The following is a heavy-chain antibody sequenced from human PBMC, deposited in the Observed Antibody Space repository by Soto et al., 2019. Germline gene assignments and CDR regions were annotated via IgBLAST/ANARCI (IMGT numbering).Heavy chain of an antibody. Sequence: GGSQRLSCAAAGFTFSSSAMNWVRPATGKGLEWVSSISNSGGTTSYADSVKGRFTISRDNSKNTLYLQMNSLRAEDTAVYYCAKGSRGAYYYCMDVWGKGTTVTVS. CDR1: GFTFSSSA. CDR3: AKGSRGAYYYCMDV. CDR2: ISNSGGTT. J-gene: IGHJ6*03. V-gene: IGHV3-23*01.